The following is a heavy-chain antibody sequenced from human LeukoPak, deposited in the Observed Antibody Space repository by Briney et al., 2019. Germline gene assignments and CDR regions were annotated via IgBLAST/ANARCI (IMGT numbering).Heavy chain of an antibody. V-gene: IGHV1-2*02. Sequence: ASVKVSCKASGYTFTNYGVTWVRQAPGQGLEWMGWINPNSGGTNYAQKFQGRVTMTRDTSISTAYMELSRLRSDDTAVYYCARGVAARHGGEADYWGQGTLVTVSS. CDR2: INPNSGGT. J-gene: IGHJ4*02. D-gene: IGHD6-6*01. CDR3: ARGVAARHGGEADY. CDR1: GYTFTNYG.